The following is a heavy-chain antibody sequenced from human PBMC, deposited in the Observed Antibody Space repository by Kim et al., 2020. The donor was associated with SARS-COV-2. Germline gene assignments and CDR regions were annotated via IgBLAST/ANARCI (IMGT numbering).Heavy chain of an antibody. V-gene: IGHV3-7*01. CDR3: ARGRGLDS. Sequence: GGSLRLSCAASGFTFSDNWMTWIRQAPGKGLEWVANITHDGTEKYYVNSVKGRFTVSRDNARKSVYLQMNSLRAEDTAVYYCARGRGLDSWGQGTLVTVS. CDR2: ITHDGTEK. J-gene: IGHJ4*02. CDR1: GFTFSDNW.